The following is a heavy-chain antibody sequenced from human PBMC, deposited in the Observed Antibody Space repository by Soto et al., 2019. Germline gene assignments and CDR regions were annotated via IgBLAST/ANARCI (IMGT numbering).Heavy chain of an antibody. J-gene: IGHJ4*02. CDR3: ARAMGSGGNFDY. V-gene: IGHV5-51*01. D-gene: IGHD5-18*01. Sequence: PGESLKISCKGSGYSFINWIGWVRQMPGKGLEYMGIIYPGDSDTRYSPSFQGQVTISADKSINTAYLQWSSLKASDTAMYYCARAMGSGGNFDYWGQGTLVTI. CDR1: GYSFINW. CDR2: IYPGDSDT.